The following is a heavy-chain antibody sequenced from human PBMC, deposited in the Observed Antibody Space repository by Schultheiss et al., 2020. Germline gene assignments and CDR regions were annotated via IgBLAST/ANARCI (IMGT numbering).Heavy chain of an antibody. D-gene: IGHD2-15*01. Sequence: ESLKISCKGSGYSFTSYWISWVRQMPGKGLEWMGRIDPSDSYTNYSPSFQGHVTISADKSISTAYLQWSSLKASDTAMYYCARLVGYCSGGSCYSRSTLRDYWGQGTLVTVSS. CDR2: IDPSDSYT. CDR1: GYSFTSYW. CDR3: ARLVGYCSGGSCYSRSTLRDY. J-gene: IGHJ4*02. V-gene: IGHV5-10-1*01.